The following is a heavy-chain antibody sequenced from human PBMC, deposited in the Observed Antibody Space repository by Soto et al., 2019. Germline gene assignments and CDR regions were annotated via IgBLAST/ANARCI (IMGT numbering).Heavy chain of an antibody. J-gene: IGHJ4*02. CDR1: GYTFTGYY. D-gene: IGHD3-22*01. CDR2: INPNSGGT. Sequence: ASVNVSCKASGYTFTGYYMHWVRQAPGQGLEWMGWINPNSGGTNYAQKFQGWVTMTRDTSISTAYMELSRLRSDDTAVYYCARSYDSSGYTAPHFDYWGQGTLVTVSS. CDR3: ARSYDSSGYTAPHFDY. V-gene: IGHV1-2*04.